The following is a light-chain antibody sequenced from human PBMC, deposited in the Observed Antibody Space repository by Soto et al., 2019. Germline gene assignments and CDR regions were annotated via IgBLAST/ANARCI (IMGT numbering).Light chain of an antibody. CDR1: QGISSA. CDR3: HQFNSYPFT. CDR2: DAS. V-gene: IGKV1-13*02. J-gene: IGKJ4*01. Sequence: AIRLTQSPSSLSASVGDRVTITCRASQGISSALAWYQQKPGKAPKLLIYDASNLESGVPSRFSGSGSGTDFTLTISSLLPEDFATYYCHQFNSYPFTFGGGTKVEI.